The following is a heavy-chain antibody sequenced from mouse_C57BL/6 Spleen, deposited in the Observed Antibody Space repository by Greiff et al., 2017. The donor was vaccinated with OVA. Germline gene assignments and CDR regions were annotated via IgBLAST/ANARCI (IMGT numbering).Heavy chain of an antibody. J-gene: IGHJ4*01. CDR3: ARYGIYYGNYEDAMDY. CDR1: GFTFTDYY. V-gene: IGHV7-3*01. D-gene: IGHD2-1*01. CDR2: IRNKANGYTT. Sequence: EVMLVESGGGLVQPGGSLSLSCAASGFTFTDYYMSWVRQPPGKALEWLGFIRNKANGYTTEYSASVKGRFTISRDNSQSILYLQMNALRADDSATYYCARYGIYYGNYEDAMDYWGQGTSVTVSS.